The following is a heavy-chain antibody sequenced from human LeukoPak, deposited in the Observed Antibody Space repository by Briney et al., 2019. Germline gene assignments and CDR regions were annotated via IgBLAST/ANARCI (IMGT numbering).Heavy chain of an antibody. CDR2: IYSGGST. J-gene: IGHJ4*02. D-gene: IGHD6-19*01. CDR1: GFTVSSNY. V-gene: IGHV3-53*01. Sequence: GGSLRLSCAASGFTVSSNYMSWVRQAPGKGLEWVSVIYSGGSTYYADSVKGRFTISRDNSKNTLYLQMNSLRAEDTAVYYCARGMQWLVPYFDYWGQGTLVTVSS. CDR3: ARGMQWLVPYFDY.